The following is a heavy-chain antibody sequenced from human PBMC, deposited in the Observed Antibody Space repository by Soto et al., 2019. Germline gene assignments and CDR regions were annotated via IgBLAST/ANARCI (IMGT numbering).Heavy chain of an antibody. CDR1: GGSISSGGYY. V-gene: IGHV4-31*03. J-gene: IGHJ4*02. CDR2: IYYSGST. Sequence: SETLSLTCTVSGGSISSGGYYWSWIRQHPGKGLEWIGYIYYSGSTYYNPSLKSRVTISVDTSKNQFSLKLSSVTAADTAVYYCARDRISPTKIDYRGQRTLVTVSS. CDR3: ARDRISPTKIDY.